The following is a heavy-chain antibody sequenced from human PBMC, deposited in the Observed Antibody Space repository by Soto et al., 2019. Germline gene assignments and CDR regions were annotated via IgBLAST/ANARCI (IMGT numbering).Heavy chain of an antibody. J-gene: IGHJ4*02. D-gene: IGHD6-19*01. CDR1: GFTFDDYA. CDR2: ISWNSGSI. CDR3: AKDISFAVAGSAFDY. V-gene: IGHV3-9*01. Sequence: ESGGGLVQPGRSLRLSCAASGFTFDDYAMHWVRQAPGKGLEWVSGISWNSGSIGYADSVKGRFTISRDNAKNSLYLQMNSLRAEDTALYYCAKDISFAVAGSAFDYWGQGTLVTVSS.